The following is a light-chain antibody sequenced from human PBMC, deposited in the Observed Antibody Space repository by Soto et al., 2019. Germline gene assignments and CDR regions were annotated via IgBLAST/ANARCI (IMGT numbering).Light chain of an antibody. V-gene: IGLV1-44*01. Sequence: QSLLTQPPSASGTPGQRVTISCSGSSSNIGSNTVNWYQQLPGTAPKLLIYSNNQRPSGVPDRFSGSKSGTSASLAISGLQSEDEADYYCAAWDDSLNAVVFGGGTKVTGL. J-gene: IGLJ2*01. CDR3: AAWDDSLNAVV. CDR1: SSNIGSNT. CDR2: SNN.